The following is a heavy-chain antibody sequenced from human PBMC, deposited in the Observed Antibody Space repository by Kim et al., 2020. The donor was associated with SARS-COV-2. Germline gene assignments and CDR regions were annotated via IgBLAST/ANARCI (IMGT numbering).Heavy chain of an antibody. CDR1: GYIFSTYG. V-gene: IGHV1-18*04. CDR3: ARHTRYYYDSGGYYYDFSDFDY. Sequence: ASVKVSCKTSGYIFSTYGISWVRQAPGQGLEWMGWISAYNGNTNSAQKLQDRLSMTTDTSTSTAYMELRSLRSDDTAVYYCARHTRYYYDSGGYYYDFSDFDYWGQGTVVTVSS. CDR2: ISAYNGNT. D-gene: IGHD3-22*01. J-gene: IGHJ4*02.